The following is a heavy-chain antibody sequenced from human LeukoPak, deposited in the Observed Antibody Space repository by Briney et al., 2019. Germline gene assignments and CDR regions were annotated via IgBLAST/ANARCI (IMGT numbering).Heavy chain of an antibody. J-gene: IGHJ5*02. CDR2: MNPNSGNT. Sequence: ASVKVSCKASGYTFTSYDINWVRQATGQGLEWMGWMNPNSGNTGYAQKFQGRVTMTRNTSISTAYMELSSLRSEDTAVYYCARGLPFRYCSGGSCYSRPSWCDPWGQGTLVTVSS. D-gene: IGHD2-15*01. CDR3: ARGLPFRYCSGGSCYSRPSWCDP. V-gene: IGHV1-8*01. CDR1: GYTFTSYD.